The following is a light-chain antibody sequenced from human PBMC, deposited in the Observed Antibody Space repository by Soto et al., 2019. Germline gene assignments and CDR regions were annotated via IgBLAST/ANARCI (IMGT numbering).Light chain of an antibody. CDR1: QDITNF. CDR2: AAP. V-gene: IGKV1-33*01. Sequence: DVQLTQSPSSLSASVGDKVTITCQASQDITNFLNWYQQKPGKAPKLLIYAAPNLETGLPSRFSGGGSGTDFTFTISSLQPEDVATYFCQQYDLLPWTFGQGTLVEVK. CDR3: QQYDLLPWT. J-gene: IGKJ1*01.